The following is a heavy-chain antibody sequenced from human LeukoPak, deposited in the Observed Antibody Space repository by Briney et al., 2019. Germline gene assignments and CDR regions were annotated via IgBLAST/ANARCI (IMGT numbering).Heavy chain of an antibody. CDR1: GGSISSYY. V-gene: IGHV4-59*01. J-gene: IGHJ5*02. CDR3: ARDRNLNGERWFDP. D-gene: IGHD4-17*01. CDR2: VHYSGDT. Sequence: PSETLSLTCAVSGGSISSYYWGWIRQPPGKGPEWVGYVHYSGDTNYNPSLKSRVTISVDASKNQFSLKLTSVTAADTAIYYCARDRNLNGERWFDPWGQGILDTVSS.